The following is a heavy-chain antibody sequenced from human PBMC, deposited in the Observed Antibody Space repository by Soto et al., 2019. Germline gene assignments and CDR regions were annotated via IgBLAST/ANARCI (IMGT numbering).Heavy chain of an antibody. V-gene: IGHV3-74*01. J-gene: IGHJ6*02. CDR1: GFDFSNSW. Sequence: EVQLVESGGGLVQPGGSLRLSCAASGFDFSNSWIHWVRQGPGKGLVWVSHINSDGSGTTYADSVKGRFTLSRDNGQNTGYLQMNSLRGRGTALYYCAKDSAYAMDVWGQGTTVTVSS. CDR2: INSDGSGT. CDR3: AKDSAYAMDV.